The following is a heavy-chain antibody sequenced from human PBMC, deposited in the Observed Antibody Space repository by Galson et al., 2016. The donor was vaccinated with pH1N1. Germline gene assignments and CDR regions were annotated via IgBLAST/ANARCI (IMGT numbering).Heavy chain of an antibody. CDR3: VHTASSTWYERATDV. V-gene: IGHV2-5*01. D-gene: IGHD6-13*01. Sequence: PALVKPTQTLMLTCTFSGFSLSTNKEAVGWIRRPPGKALEWLGIIYWNADTRYSPFLKNRLTITKDSSKNHVVLTMTNMDLVDTATYYCVHTASSTWYERATDVWGKGTTVTVSS. CDR2: IYWNADT. J-gene: IGHJ6*04. CDR1: GFSLSTNKEA.